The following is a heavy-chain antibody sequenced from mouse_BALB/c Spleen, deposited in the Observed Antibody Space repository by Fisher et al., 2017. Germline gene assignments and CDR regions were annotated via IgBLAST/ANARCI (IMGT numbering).Heavy chain of an antibody. Sequence: KFKGKATLTADKSSSTAYMQLSSLTSEDTAVYYCLVDYAMDYWGQGTSVTVSS. J-gene: IGHJ4*01. D-gene: IGHD1-1*01. V-gene: IGHV1-87*01. CDR3: SEDTAVYYCLVDYAMDY.